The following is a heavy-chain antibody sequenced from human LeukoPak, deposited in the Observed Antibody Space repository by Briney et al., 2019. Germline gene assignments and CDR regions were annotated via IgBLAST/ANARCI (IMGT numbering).Heavy chain of an antibody. J-gene: IGHJ4*02. D-gene: IGHD5-18*01. CDR3: ARLFGGYSYRYRGYFDY. CDR1: GGSFSGYY. Sequence: PSETLSLTCAVYGGSFSGYYWSWIRQPPGKGLEWMGEINHSGSTNYNPSLKNRGTISVDTSKNQFSLKLSTVTAADTAVYYRARLFGGYSYRYRGYFDYWGQGTLVTVSS. V-gene: IGHV4-34*01. CDR2: INHSGST.